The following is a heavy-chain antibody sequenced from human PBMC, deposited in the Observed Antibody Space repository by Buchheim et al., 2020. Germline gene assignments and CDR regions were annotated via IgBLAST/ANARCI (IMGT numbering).Heavy chain of an antibody. CDR3: AKDSLVPAGTRDYYGMDV. CDR2: ISGSGGST. V-gene: IGHV3-23*01. Sequence: EVQLLESGGGLVQPGGSLRLSCAASGFTFSSYAMSWVRQAPGKGLEWVSAISGSGGSTYYADSVKCRLTISRDNSKNTLYLQMNSLRAEDTAVYYCAKDSLVPAGTRDYYGMDVWGQGTT. CDR1: GFTFSSYA. J-gene: IGHJ6*02. D-gene: IGHD2-2*01.